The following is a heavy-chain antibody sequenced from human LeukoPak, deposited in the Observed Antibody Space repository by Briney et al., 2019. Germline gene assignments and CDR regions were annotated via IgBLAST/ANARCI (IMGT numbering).Heavy chain of an antibody. CDR1: GFNFSTYA. J-gene: IGHJ4*02. V-gene: IGHV3-30*04. D-gene: IGHD3-22*01. CDR3: ASPRGGDSSGYYYVFDH. Sequence: GGSLRLSCAASGFNFSTYAMHWVRQAPGEGLEWVAVISFDGSNKYYAESVRDRFTISRDNSKNTLYLQMDSLSPEDTAVYYCASPRGGDSSGYYYVFDHWGQGTLVTVSS. CDR2: ISFDGSNK.